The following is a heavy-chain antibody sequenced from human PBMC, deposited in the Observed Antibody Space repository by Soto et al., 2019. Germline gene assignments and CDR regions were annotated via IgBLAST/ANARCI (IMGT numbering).Heavy chain of an antibody. CDR1: GYSFTSYW. J-gene: IGHJ4*01. CDR3: ARHLVGSTRGNFDY. V-gene: IGHV5-51*01. CDR2: IYPYDSDT. Sequence: LGESLKISCKTSGYSFTSYWIGWVRQMPGKGMEWMGNIYPYDSDTGYSPSFQGQVTISADTSTTTAYLQWSGLRASDTAMYFCARHLVGSTRGNFDYWGQGTLVTVSS. D-gene: IGHD2-2*01.